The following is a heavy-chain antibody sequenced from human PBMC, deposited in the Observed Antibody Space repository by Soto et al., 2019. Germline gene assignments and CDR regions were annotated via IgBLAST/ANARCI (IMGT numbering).Heavy chain of an antibody. D-gene: IGHD4-17*01. J-gene: IGHJ6*02. CDR1: GDSLSSADYC. V-gene: IGHV4-30-4*01. CDR3: ARSMGSHDYGDYGEGYYYYGMDV. Sequence: SETLSLTCTVSGDSLSSADYCWSWIRQAPGKGLEWIGYICYSGSTYHNPSLKSRTSMSIDTSKKQFSLKLTSVTAADTAAYYCARSMGSHDYGDYGEGYYYYGMDVWGQGTTVTVSS. CDR2: ICYSGST.